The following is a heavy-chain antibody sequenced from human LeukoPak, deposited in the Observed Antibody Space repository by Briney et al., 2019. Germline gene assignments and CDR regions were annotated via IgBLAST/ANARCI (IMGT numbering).Heavy chain of an antibody. J-gene: IGHJ4*02. V-gene: IGHV3-74*01. CDR2: INNDGSTT. D-gene: IGHD6-19*01. CDR3: ARTYSSFDY. CDR1: GFTFTSYW. Sequence: GGSLRLSYAASGFTFTSYWMHWVRHAPGKGLVWVSRINNDGSTTAYADSVKGRFTISRDNAKNTLYLQMNSLRAEDTAVYYCARTYSSFDYWGQGTLVTVSS.